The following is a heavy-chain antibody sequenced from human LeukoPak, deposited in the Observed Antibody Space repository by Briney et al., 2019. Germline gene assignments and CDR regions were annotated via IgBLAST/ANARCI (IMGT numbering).Heavy chain of an antibody. CDR1: GFTFGSYG. CDR3: AKNPLRFDLNNWFDP. V-gene: IGHV3-30*02. CDR2: IRYDGSNK. D-gene: IGHD3-3*01. Sequence: QPGGSLRLSCAASGFTFGSYGMHWVRQAPGKGLEWVAFIRYDGSNKYYAGSVKGRFTISRDNSKNTLYLQMNSLRAEDTAVYYCAKNPLRFDLNNWFDPWGQGTLVTVSS. J-gene: IGHJ5*02.